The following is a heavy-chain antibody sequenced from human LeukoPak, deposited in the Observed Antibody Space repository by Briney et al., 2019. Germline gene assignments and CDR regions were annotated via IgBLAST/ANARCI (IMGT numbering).Heavy chain of an antibody. CDR1: GFTFSDYY. J-gene: IGHJ3*02. Sequence: GGSLRLSCAASGFTFSDYYMSWIRQAPGKGLEWVSYISSSGSTIYYADSVKGRFTISRDNAKNSLYLQMNSLRAEDTAVYYCARDLSSSSWSGYDAFDIWGQGTMVTVSS. CDR3: ARDLSSSSWSGYDAFDI. V-gene: IGHV3-11*01. D-gene: IGHD6-13*01. CDR2: ISSSGSTI.